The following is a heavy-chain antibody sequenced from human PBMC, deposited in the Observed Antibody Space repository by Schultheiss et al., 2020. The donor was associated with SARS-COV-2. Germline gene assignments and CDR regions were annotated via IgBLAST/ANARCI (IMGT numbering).Heavy chain of an antibody. V-gene: IGHV4-38-2*01. CDR2: IYHSGST. J-gene: IGHJ5*02. CDR3: ARSSYDYVWGSYRPNWFDP. Sequence: SETLSLTCAVSGYSISSGYYWGWIRQPPGKGLEWIGSIYHSGSTYYNPSLKSRVTISVDTSKNQFSLKLSSVTAADTAVYYCARSSYDYVWGSYRPNWFDPWGQGTLVTVSS. D-gene: IGHD3-16*02. CDR1: GYSISSGYY.